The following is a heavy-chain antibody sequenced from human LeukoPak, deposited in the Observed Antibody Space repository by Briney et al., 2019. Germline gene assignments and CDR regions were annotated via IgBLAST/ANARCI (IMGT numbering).Heavy chain of an antibody. J-gene: IGHJ4*02. CDR3: ARVGSSWVTIYY. CDR2: ISSSSSLI. D-gene: IGHD6-13*01. CDR1: GFTFSNYE. Sequence: GGSLRLSCAASGFTFSNYEMNWVRQAPGKGLEWVSYISSSSSLIYYADSVKGRFTISRDNAKNSLYLQMNSLRVEDTAVYYCARVGSSWVTIYYWGQGTLVTVSS. V-gene: IGHV3-48*03.